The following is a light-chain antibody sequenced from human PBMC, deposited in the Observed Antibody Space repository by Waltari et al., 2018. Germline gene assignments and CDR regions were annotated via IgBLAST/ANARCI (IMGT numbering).Light chain of an antibody. CDR1: SSDIGRYYY. V-gene: IGLV2-14*03. CDR3: SSYTTTSTYV. CDR2: DVN. J-gene: IGLJ1*01. Sequence: QSALTQPASVSGSPGQSITISCTGTSSDIGRYYYVSWYQHHPGKAPKLMIFDVNERPSWVFNRFSGSKSGNAASLTISGLQAEDEAHYYCSSYTTTSTYVFGTGTKVTVL.